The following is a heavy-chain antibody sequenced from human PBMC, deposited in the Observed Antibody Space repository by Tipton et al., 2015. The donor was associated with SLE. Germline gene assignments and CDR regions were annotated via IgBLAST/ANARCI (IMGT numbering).Heavy chain of an antibody. D-gene: IGHD2-2*01. CDR3: ARIVGYCDSTSCLAYYGMDV. J-gene: IGHJ6*02. Sequence: TLSLTCTVSGGSISSHYWSWIRQPPGKGLEWIGYIYYSGSTNYNPSLKSRVTVSVDTSKNHFSLRLSSVTAADTAVYYCARIVGYCDSTSCLAYYGMDVWGQGTTVTVSS. V-gene: IGHV4-59*08. CDR2: IYYSGST. CDR1: GGSISSHY.